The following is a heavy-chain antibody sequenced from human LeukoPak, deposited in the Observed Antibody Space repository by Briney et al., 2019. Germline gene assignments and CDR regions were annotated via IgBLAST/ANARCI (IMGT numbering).Heavy chain of an antibody. CDR2: MFSGGAT. D-gene: IGHD3-9*01. V-gene: IGHV3-53*01. Sequence: GVSLRLSCTASGLTVSANYITWARHPPGRARVWVSVMFSGGATYYADSVKGRFTISRDNSKNTVYLLMDSLSGEDTAVYYCARNDIGTGQYFDFWGQGTLVTVSS. CDR1: GLTVSANY. J-gene: IGHJ4*02. CDR3: ARNDIGTGQYFDF.